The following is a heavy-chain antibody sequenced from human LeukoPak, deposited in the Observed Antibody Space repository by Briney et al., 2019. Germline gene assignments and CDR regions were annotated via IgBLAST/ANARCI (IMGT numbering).Heavy chain of an antibody. CDR3: ARGFAVAGYYFDY. V-gene: IGHV4-61*02. D-gene: IGHD6-19*01. CDR1: GGSISSGSYF. CDR2: IHASGTT. Sequence: SETLSLTCTVSGGSISSGSYFWSWIRQPAGKGLEWIGRIHASGTTNYNPSLKSRVTISGDTSKNQFSLKLSSVTAADTAVYYCARGFAVAGYYFDYWGQGTLVTVSS. J-gene: IGHJ4*02.